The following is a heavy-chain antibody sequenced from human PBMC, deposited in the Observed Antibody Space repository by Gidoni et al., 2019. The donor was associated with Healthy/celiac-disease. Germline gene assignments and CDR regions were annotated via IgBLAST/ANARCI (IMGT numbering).Heavy chain of an antibody. CDR3: ARGPGYNWNLGIDY. J-gene: IGHJ4*02. CDR1: GFTVSSNY. Sequence: EVQLVESGGGLIQPGGSLRLSCAASGFTVSSNYMSWVRQAPGKGLEWVSVIYSGGSTYYADSVKGRFTISRDNSKNTLYLQMNSLRAEDTAVYYCARGPGYNWNLGIDYWGQGTLVTVSS. V-gene: IGHV3-53*01. D-gene: IGHD1-7*01. CDR2: IYSGGST.